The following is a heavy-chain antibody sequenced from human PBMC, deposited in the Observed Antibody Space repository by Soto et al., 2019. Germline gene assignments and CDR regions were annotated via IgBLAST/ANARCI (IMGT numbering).Heavy chain of an antibody. V-gene: IGHV3-74*01. CDR1: GFIFKRYW. D-gene: IGHD3-10*01. Sequence: GGSLRLSCAASGFIFKRYWMHWVRQSPGKGLVWISRIYNDGTYSDYADSVRGRFTISRDNVNDTLYLQMNNLRAEDSGLYYCTRGPRPISTGTGAYWGQGTQVTVSS. J-gene: IGHJ4*02. CDR2: IYNDGTYS. CDR3: TRGPRPISTGTGAY.